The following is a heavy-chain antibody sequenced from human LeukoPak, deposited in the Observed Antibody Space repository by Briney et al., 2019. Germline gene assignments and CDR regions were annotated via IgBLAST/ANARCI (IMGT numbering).Heavy chain of an antibody. CDR3: ARHEGQWQGAYNWFDP. Sequence: GESLKISCKGSGYSFTSYWIGWVRQMPGKGLEWMGIIYPGDSDTRYSPSFQGQVTISADKSIRTAYLQWSSLKASDTAVYYCARHEGQWQGAYNWFDPWGQGTLVTVSS. CDR1: GYSFTSYW. J-gene: IGHJ5*02. D-gene: IGHD6-19*01. CDR2: IYPGDSDT. V-gene: IGHV5-51*01.